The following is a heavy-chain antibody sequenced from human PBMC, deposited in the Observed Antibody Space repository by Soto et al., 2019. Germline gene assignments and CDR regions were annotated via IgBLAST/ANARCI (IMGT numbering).Heavy chain of an antibody. CDR1: GFTFSNAW. CDR3: TTGLSNGYYNFDY. J-gene: IGHJ4*02. Sequence: GGSLRLSCAASGFTFSNAWMSWVRQAPGKGLEWVGRIKGEADGGTTDYAAPVKGRITISRDHSKDTLYLHMNSLKTEDTAVYYCTTGLSNGYYNFDYWGQGTPVTVS. V-gene: IGHV3-15*01. CDR2: IKGEADGGTT. D-gene: IGHD3-22*01.